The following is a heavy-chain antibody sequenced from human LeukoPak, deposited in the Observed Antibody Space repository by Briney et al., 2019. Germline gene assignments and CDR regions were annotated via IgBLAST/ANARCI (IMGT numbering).Heavy chain of an antibody. CDR3: AREASGGYCSSTSCHNWFDP. CDR1: GFTFSSYW. D-gene: IGHD2-2*01. V-gene: IGHV3-74*01. Sequence: GGSLRLSCAASGFTFSSYWMHWVRQVPGKGLVWVSRINSDGSSTSDADSVKGRFTISRDNAKNTLYLQMNSLRAEDTAVYYCAREASGGYCSSTSCHNWFDPWGQGTPVTVSS. J-gene: IGHJ5*02. CDR2: INSDGSST.